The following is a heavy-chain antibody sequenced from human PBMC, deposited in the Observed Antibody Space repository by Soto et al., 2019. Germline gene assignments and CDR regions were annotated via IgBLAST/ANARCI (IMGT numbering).Heavy chain of an antibody. Sequence: WGSLRLSCAASGFTFSSYAMSWVRQAPGKGLEWVSAISGSGGSTYYADSVKGRFTISRDNSKNTLYLQMNSLRAEDTAVYYCAKVPCSGGSCYSVGFGYYYYGMDVWGQGTTVTVSS. CDR1: GFTFSSYA. V-gene: IGHV3-23*01. D-gene: IGHD2-15*01. J-gene: IGHJ6*02. CDR2: ISGSGGST. CDR3: AKVPCSGGSCYSVGFGYYYYGMDV.